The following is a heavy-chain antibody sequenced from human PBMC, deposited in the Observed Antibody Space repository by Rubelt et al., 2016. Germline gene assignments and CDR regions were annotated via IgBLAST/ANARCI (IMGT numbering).Heavy chain of an antibody. CDR3: AALSRAVGLFDY. V-gene: IGHV4-61*01. J-gene: IGHJ4*02. D-gene: IGHD2-8*01. Sequence: QLQLQESAPGLVKPSETLSLTCSVSIGHVNSGSYFWSWIRRPPGKGLELIGHVYYSGSATYNPSLKSRLTISVDTSKDQFALKLTSGTAAYTAVYYCAALSRAVGLFDYGGQGTLVTVSS. CDR1: IGHVNSGSYF. CDR2: VYYSGSA.